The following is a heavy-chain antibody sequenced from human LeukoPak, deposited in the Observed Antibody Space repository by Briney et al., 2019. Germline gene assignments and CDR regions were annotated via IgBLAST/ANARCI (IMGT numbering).Heavy chain of an antibody. CDR2: IYYSGST. CDR3: ARRAYSSGCYWFDP. V-gene: IGHV4-39*01. Sequence: SETLSLTCTVSGGSISSSSYYWGWIRQPPGKGLEWIGSIYYSGSTYYNPSLKSRVTISVDTSKNQFSLKLSSVTAADTAVYYCARRAYSSGCYWFDPWGQGTLVTVPS. D-gene: IGHD6-19*01. J-gene: IGHJ5*02. CDR1: GGSISSSSYY.